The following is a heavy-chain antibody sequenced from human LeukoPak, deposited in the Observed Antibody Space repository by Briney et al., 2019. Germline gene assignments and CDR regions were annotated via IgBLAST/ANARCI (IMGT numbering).Heavy chain of an antibody. J-gene: IGHJ5*01. V-gene: IGHV4-59*01. D-gene: IGHD6-19*01. CDR3: ARAAYSSGWFGY. CDR1: GGSISSYY. Sequence: ETLSLTCTVSGGSISSYYWSWIRQPPGKGLEWIGYIYYSGSTNYNPSLKSRVTISVDTSKNQFSLKLSSVAAADTAVYYCARAAYSSGWFGYWGQGTLVTVSS. CDR2: IYYSGST.